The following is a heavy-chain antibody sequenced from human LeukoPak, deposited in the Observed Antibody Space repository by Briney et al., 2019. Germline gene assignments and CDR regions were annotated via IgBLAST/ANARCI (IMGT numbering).Heavy chain of an antibody. CDR2: ISYDGSNK. J-gene: IGHJ4*02. CDR1: GFTFSSYG. D-gene: IGHD1-26*01. Sequence: PGGSLRLSCAASGFTFSSYGMHWVRQAPGKGLEWVAVISYDGSNKYYADSVKGRFTISRDNSKNTLYLQMNSLRAEDTAVYYCAREDPRVSGELLIDYWGQGTLVTVSS. CDR3: AREDPRVSGELLIDY. V-gene: IGHV3-30*03.